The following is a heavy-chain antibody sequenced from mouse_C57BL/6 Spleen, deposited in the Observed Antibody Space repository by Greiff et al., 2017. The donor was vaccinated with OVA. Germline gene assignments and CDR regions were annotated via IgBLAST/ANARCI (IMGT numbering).Heavy chain of an antibody. V-gene: IGHV1-22*01. J-gene: IGHJ3*01. D-gene: IGHD1-1*01. CDR1: GYTFTDYN. CDR2: INPNNGGT. CDR3: ARPSLYYYGSSYWFAY. Sequence: VQLQQSGPELVKPGASVKMSCRASGYTFTDYNMHWVKQSHGKSLEWIGYINPNNGGTSYNQKFKGKATLTAKKSSSTAYMELRSLSSEDSAVYYCARPSLYYYGSSYWFAYWGQGTLVTVSA.